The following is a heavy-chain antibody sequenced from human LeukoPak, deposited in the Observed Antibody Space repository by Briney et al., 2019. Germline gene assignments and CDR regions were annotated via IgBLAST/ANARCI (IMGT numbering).Heavy chain of an antibody. CDR1: GFTVSSNY. CDR2: ISSSSSYI. J-gene: IGHJ4*02. D-gene: IGHD6-19*01. Sequence: GGSLRLSCAASGFTVSSNYVSRVRQAPGKGLEWVSSISSSSSYIYYADSVKGRFTISRDNSKNTLYLQMNSLRAEDTAVYYCARERVGQWLVPASFDYWGQGTLVTVSS. CDR3: ARERVGQWLVPASFDY. V-gene: IGHV3-21*01.